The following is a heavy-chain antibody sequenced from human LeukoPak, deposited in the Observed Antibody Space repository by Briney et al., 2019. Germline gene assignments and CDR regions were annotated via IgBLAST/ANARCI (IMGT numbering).Heavy chain of an antibody. V-gene: IGHV1-18*01. Sequence: ASVKVSCKASGCTFTSYGITWVRQAPGQGLEWMGWISAFNGNINYAQKFQGRVTMTTDTSTSTASMELRSLRSDDTAVYYCARGINHYDSSGYHPLNFDYWGQGTLVTVSS. CDR2: ISAFNGNI. CDR1: GCTFTSYG. D-gene: IGHD3-22*01. J-gene: IGHJ4*02. CDR3: ARGINHYDSSGYHPLNFDY.